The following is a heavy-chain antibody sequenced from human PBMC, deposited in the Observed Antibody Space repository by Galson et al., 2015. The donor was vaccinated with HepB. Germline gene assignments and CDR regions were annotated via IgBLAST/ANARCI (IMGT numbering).Heavy chain of an antibody. CDR1: TLVLRNYA. CDR2: VRANGATT. CDR3: ANNYGAYVYAPFDL. V-gene: IGHV3-23*01. D-gene: IGHD4-17*01. J-gene: IGHJ4*02. Sequence: SLRLSCAASTLVLRNYAMTWVRQAPGKGLEWVALVRANGATTHYADSVRGRFTIFRDNSKNTLYLQMSSLRPDEAAVYFCANNYGAYVYAPFDLWGQGTLVTVSS.